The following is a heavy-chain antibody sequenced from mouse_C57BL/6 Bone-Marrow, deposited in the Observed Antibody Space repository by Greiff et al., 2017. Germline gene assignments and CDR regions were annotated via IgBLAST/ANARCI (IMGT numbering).Heavy chain of an antibody. CDR3: TRAGPYAMDY. CDR2: IDPETGGT. J-gene: IGHJ4*01. CDR1: GYTFTDYE. Sequence: VQLQQPGAELVRPGASVTLSCKASGYTFTDYEMHWVKQTPVHGLEWIGAIDPETGGTAYNQKFKGKAILTADKSSSTAYMELRSLTSEDSAVYYCTRAGPYAMDYWGQGTSVTVSS. D-gene: IGHD4-1*01. V-gene: IGHV1-15*01.